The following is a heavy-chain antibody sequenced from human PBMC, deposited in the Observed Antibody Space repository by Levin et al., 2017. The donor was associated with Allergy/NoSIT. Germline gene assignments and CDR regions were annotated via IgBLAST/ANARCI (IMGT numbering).Heavy chain of an antibody. V-gene: IGHV1-8*01. J-gene: IGHJ6*02. Sequence: PGGSLRLSCKASGYTFTSYDINWVRQATGQGLEWMGWMNPNSGNTGYAQKFQGRVTMTRNTSISTAYMELSSLRSEDTAVYYCARGRGRRLLYGMDVWGQGTTVTVSS. CDR1: GYTFTSYD. D-gene: IGHD1-26*01. CDR2: MNPNSGNT. CDR3: ARGRGRRLLYGMDV.